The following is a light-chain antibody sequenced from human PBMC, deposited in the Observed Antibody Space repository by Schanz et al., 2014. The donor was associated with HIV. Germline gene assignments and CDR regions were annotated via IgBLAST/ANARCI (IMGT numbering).Light chain of an antibody. CDR3: QQYSTSPRT. CDR2: DAS. V-gene: IGKV3-11*01. CDR1: QSLSSY. J-gene: IGKJ1*01. Sequence: EIVLTQSPATLSVSPGETATLSCRASQSLSSYLAWYQQTPGQPPRLLIWDASNRATGVPARFGGSGYGTDFTLTISSLEPEDFAVYYCQQYSTSPRTFGQGTRLEIK.